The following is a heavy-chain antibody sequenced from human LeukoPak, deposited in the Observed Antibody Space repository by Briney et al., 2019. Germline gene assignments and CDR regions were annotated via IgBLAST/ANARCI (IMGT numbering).Heavy chain of an antibody. CDR2: THSGGSR. J-gene: IGHJ4*02. CDR3: ARENPYYFDY. V-gene: IGHV3-53*01. CDR1: GFTVSSNY. Sequence: GGSLRLSCAASGFTVSSNYMSWVRQAPGKGLEWVSVTHSGGSRYYADSVKGRFTISRDNSKNTLYLQMNSLRAEDAAVYYCARENPYYFDYWGQGTLVTVSS.